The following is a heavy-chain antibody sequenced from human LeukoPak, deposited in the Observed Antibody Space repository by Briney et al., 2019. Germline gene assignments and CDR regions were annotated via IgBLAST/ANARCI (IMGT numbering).Heavy chain of an antibody. CDR2: INSDGSST. CDR3: ARGGWQYYYDSSGYYYESLFDY. J-gene: IGHJ4*02. D-gene: IGHD3-22*01. Sequence: QAGGSLRLSCAASGFTFSSYGMHWVRQAPGKGLVWVSRINSDGSSTSYADSVKGRFTISRDNAKNTLYLQMNSLRAEDTAVYYCARGGWQYYYDSSGYYYESLFDYWGQGTLVTVSS. V-gene: IGHV3-74*01. CDR1: GFTFSSYG.